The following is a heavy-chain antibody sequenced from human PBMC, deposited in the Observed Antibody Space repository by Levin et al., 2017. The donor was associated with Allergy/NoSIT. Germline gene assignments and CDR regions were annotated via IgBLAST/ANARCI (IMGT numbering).Heavy chain of an antibody. CDR3: ARGFSSSSWGDQNFDY. CDR1: GFTFSSYA. Sequence: GESLKISCAASGFTFSSYAMHWVRQAPGKGLEWVAVISYDGSNKYYADSVKGRFTISRDNSKNTLYLQMNSLRAEDTAVYYCARGFSSSSWGDQNFDYWGQGTLVTVSS. V-gene: IGHV3-30*04. CDR2: ISYDGSNK. D-gene: IGHD6-6*01. J-gene: IGHJ4*02.